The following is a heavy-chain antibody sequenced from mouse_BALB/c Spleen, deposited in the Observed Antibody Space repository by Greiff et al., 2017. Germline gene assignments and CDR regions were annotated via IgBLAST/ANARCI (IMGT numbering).Heavy chain of an antibody. CDR3: ARDNDGFPLAY. V-gene: IGHV2-9*02. J-gene: IGHJ3*01. Sequence: QVQLQQSGPGLVAPSQSLSITCTVSGFSLTSYGVHWVRQPPGKGLEWLGVIWAGGSTNYNSALMSSLSISKDNSKSQVFLKMNSLQTDDTAMYYCARDNDGFPLAYWGQGTLVTVSA. CDR2: IWAGGST. CDR1: GFSLTSYG. D-gene: IGHD2-3*01.